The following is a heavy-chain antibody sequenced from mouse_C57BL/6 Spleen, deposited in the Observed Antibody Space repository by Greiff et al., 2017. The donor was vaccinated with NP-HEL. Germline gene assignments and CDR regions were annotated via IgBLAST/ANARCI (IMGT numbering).Heavy chain of an antibody. CDR3: AREERISYSNYAYFDY. J-gene: IGHJ2*01. Sequence: QVQLKESGAELVRPGASVKLSCKASGYTFTDYYINWVKQRPGQGLEWIARIYPGSGNTYYNEKFKGKATLTAEKSSSTAYMQLSSLTSEDSAVYFCAREERISYSNYAYFDYWGQGTTLTVSS. CDR1: GYTFTDYY. D-gene: IGHD2-5*01. CDR2: IYPGSGNT. V-gene: IGHV1-76*01.